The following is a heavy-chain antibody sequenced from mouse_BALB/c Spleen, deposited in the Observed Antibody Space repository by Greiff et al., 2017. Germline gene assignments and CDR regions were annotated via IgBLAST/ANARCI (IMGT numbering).Heavy chain of an antibody. D-gene: IGHD1-1*01. Sequence: VQLQQSGPELVKPGASVKMSCKASGYTFTSYVMHWVKQKPGQGLEWIGYINPYNDGTKYNEKFKGKSTLTSDKSSSTAYMELSSLTSEDSAVDYWARGGGATVPYWYFDVWGAGTTVTVSS. CDR2: INPYNDGT. V-gene: IGHV1-14*01. J-gene: IGHJ1*01. CDR1: GYTFTSYV. CDR3: ARGGGATVPYWYFDV.